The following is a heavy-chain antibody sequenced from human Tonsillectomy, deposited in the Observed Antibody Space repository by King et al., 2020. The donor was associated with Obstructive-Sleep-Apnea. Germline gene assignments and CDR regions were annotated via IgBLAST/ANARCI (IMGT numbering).Heavy chain of an antibody. CDR2: IYYSGST. CDR1: GGSISSYY. Sequence: QLQESGPGLVKPSETLSLTCAVSGGSISSYYWSWIRQPPGKGLEWIGYIYYSGSTNYNTSLKSRVTISVDTSKNQFSLKVTSVTAADTAVYFCARGGIPSGWFDPWGRGTLVTVSS. V-gene: IGHV4-59*01. CDR3: ARGGIPSGWFDP. J-gene: IGHJ5*02. D-gene: IGHD1-14*01.